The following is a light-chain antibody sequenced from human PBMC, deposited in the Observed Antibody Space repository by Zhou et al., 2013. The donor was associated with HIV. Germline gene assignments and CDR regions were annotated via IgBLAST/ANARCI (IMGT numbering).Light chain of an antibody. CDR1: QSIGGS. Sequence: EIVLTQSPGTLSLSPGERATLSCRASQSIGGSLAWYQQKPGQAPRLLIYGTSTRATGIPDRFSGSGSGTDFSLTISSLQSEDFAMYYCQEYNSWPPRYTFGQGTKLQMK. CDR3: QEYNSWPPRYT. CDR2: GTS. J-gene: IGKJ2*01. V-gene: IGKV3D-15*01.